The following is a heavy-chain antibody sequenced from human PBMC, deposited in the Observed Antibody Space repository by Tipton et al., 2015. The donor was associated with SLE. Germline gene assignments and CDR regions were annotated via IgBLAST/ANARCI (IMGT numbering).Heavy chain of an antibody. V-gene: IGHV3-30-3*01. CDR1: TISFSGFA. Sequence: RSLRLSCTASTISFSGFAMNWVRQAPGKGPEWLAVITHDGYSKHFADSVKGRFTISRDNSKNTLYLQMNSLRAEDTAVYYCARDDNWTHGDYWGQGTTVTVSS. D-gene: IGHD1-1*01. J-gene: IGHJ4*03. CDR3: ARDDNWTHGDY. CDR2: ITHDGYSK.